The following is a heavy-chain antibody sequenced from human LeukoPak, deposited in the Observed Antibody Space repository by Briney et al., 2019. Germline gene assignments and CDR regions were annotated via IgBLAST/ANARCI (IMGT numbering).Heavy chain of an antibody. Sequence: SETLSLTCTVSGGSISSYYWSRIRQPPGKGLEWIGYIYYSGSTNYNPSLKSRVTISVDTSKNQFSLKLSSVTAADTAVYYCARAVLTMVRVSFAFDIRGQGTMVTVSS. CDR1: GGSISSYY. CDR2: IYYSGST. D-gene: IGHD3-10*01. J-gene: IGHJ3*02. V-gene: IGHV4-59*01. CDR3: ARAVLTMVRVSFAFDI.